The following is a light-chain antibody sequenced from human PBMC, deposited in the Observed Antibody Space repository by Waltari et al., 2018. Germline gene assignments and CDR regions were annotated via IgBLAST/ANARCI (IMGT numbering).Light chain of an antibody. V-gene: IGLV2-23*02. J-gene: IGLJ1*01. CDR2: EVS. Sequence: QSALTQPDSVSGSPGQSITISCPGTSSDVGSYNLVSWYQQHTGKAPKLMIYEVSKRPSGVSNRFSGSKSGNTASLTISGLQAEDEADYYCCSYAGSSTYVFGTGTKVTVL. CDR1: SSDVGSYNL. CDR3: CSYAGSSTYV.